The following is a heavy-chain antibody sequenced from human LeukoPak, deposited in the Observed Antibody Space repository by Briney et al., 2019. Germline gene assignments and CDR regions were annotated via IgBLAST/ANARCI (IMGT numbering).Heavy chain of an antibody. Sequence: SETLSLTCAVSGYSISSGYYWGWIRQPPGKGLEWIGSIYHSGSTYYNPSLKSRVTISVDTSKNQFSLKLSSVTAADTAVYYCARAVGGYCGGDCPDIWGQGTMVTVSS. J-gene: IGHJ3*02. D-gene: IGHD2-21*02. CDR2: IYHSGST. CDR3: ARAVGGYCGGDCPDI. V-gene: IGHV4-38-2*01. CDR1: GYSISSGYY.